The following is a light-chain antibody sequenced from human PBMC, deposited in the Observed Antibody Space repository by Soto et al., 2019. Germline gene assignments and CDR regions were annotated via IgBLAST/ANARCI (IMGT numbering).Light chain of an antibody. J-gene: IGKJ3*01. V-gene: IGKV3-15*01. CDR1: QSVSSN. CDR2: DAS. CDR3: QQYNNWPVT. Sequence: EIVMTQSPATLSVSPGERATLSCRASQSVSSNLAWYQQKPGQAPRLLIYDASTRSTGIPARFSGSGSGTEFTLTINSLQSEDFAVSYCQQYNNWPVTFGPATKVDIK.